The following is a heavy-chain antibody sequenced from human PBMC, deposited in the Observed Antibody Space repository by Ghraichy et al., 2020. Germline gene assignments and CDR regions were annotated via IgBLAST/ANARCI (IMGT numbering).Heavy chain of an antibody. D-gene: IGHD2-2*01. CDR3: ARATTSWLLYYFDY. CDR1: GGSISSYY. V-gene: IGHV4-59*01. CDR2: IYYSGGT. J-gene: IGHJ4*02. Sequence: SETLSLTCIVSGGSISSYYWSWIRQPPGKGLEWIGYIYYSGGTNYNPSLKSRVTISVDTSKNQFSLKLSSVTAADTAVYYCARATTSWLLYYFDYWGQGTLVTVSS.